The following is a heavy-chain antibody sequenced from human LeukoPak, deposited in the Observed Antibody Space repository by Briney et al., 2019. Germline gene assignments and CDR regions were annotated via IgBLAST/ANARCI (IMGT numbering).Heavy chain of an antibody. CDR3: ARVGAYSSSWYGAFDI. J-gene: IGHJ3*02. CDR1: GGSFSGYY. D-gene: IGHD6-13*01. CDR2: INHSGST. V-gene: IGHV4-34*01. Sequence: SETLSLTCAVYGGSFSGYYWSWIRQPPGKGLEWIGEINHSGSTNYNPSFKSRVTISVDTSKNQFSLKLSSVTAADTAVYYCARVGAYSSSWYGAFDIWGQGTMVTVSS.